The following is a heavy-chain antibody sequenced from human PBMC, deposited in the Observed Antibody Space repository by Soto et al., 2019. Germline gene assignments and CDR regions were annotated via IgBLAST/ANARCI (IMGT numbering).Heavy chain of an antibody. D-gene: IGHD3-16*01. CDR1: GGSISSYY. Sequence: QVQLQESGPGLVKPSETLSLTCTVSGGSISSYYWSWIRQLPGKGLEWIGYIYYSGSTNYNPSLKSRVTISVDTSKHQFSLKLSSVTAADTAVYYCARSLTYPYYMDVWGKGTTVTVSS. CDR3: ARSLTYPYYMDV. J-gene: IGHJ6*03. CDR2: IYYSGST. V-gene: IGHV4-59*01.